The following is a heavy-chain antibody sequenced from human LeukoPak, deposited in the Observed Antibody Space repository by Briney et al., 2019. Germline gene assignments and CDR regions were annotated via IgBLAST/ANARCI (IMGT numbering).Heavy chain of an antibody. D-gene: IGHD4-23*01. V-gene: IGHV3-9*01. J-gene: IGHJ4*02. CDR2: ISWNSGSI. Sequence: AGGSLRLSCAASGFTFDDYAMHWVRQAPGKGLEWVSGISWNSGSIGYADSVEGRFTISRDNAKNSLYLQMNSLRAEDTALYYCAKDKSGGNSGPFDYWGQGTLVTVSS. CDR1: GFTFDDYA. CDR3: AKDKSGGNSGPFDY.